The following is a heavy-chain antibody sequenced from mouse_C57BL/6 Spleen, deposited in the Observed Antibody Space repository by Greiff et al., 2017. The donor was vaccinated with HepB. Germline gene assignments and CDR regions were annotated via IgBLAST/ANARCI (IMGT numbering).Heavy chain of an antibody. D-gene: IGHD1-1*01. Sequence: QVQLQQSGPELVKPGASVKISCKASGYTFTDYYINWVQQRPGQGLEWIGWLFPGSGSTYYNEKFNGKATLTVDTSSSTADMLLSSLTSEDSAVYFCARSGATVVATGGPWFAYWGQGTLVTVSA. V-gene: IGHV1-75*01. CDR2: LFPGSGST. CDR3: ARSGATVVATGGPWFAY. CDR1: GYTFTDYY. J-gene: IGHJ3*01.